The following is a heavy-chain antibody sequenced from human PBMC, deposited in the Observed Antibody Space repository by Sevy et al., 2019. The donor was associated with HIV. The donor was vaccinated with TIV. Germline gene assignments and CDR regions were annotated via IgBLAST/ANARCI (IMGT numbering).Heavy chain of an antibody. J-gene: IGHJ6*02. Sequence: GGSLSLSCTVSGFTFGDYTLSWVRQAPGKGLEWVDFIRGKPYGGTTEYAASVKGRFTISRDDSKSIAYLQMNSLKTEDTAVYYCTRVEGAADWGMDVWGQGTTVTVSS. CDR2: IRGKPYGGTT. D-gene: IGHD1-26*01. CDR3: TRVEGAADWGMDV. V-gene: IGHV3-49*04. CDR1: GFTFGDYT.